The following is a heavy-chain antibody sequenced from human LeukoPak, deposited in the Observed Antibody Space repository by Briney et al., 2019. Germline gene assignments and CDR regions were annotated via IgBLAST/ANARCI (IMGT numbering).Heavy chain of an antibody. V-gene: IGHV1-3*01. CDR2: INAGNGNT. CDR3: AGNRARPLSRPPEGWFDP. D-gene: IGHD1-14*01. CDR1: GYTFTSYA. Sequence: ASVKVSCKASGYTFTSYAMHWVRQAPGQRLEWMGWINAGNGNTKYSQKFQGRVTITRDTSASTAYMELSSLRSEDTAVYYCAGNRARPLSRPPEGWFDPWGQGTLVTVSS. J-gene: IGHJ5*02.